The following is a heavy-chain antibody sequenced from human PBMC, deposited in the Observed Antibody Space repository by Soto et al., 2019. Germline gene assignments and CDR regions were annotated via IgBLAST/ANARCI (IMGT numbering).Heavy chain of an antibody. CDR2: IYYSGST. V-gene: IGHV4-59*08. D-gene: IGHD5-12*01. J-gene: IGHJ4*02. CDR3: AGGYSGYDYYNDY. Sequence: PSETLSLTCTVSGGSISSYYWSWIRQPPGKGLEWIGYIYYSGSTNYNPSLKSRVTISVDTSKNQFSLKLSSVTAADTAVYYCAGGYSGYDYYNDYRGQGTLVTVSS. CDR1: GGSISSYY.